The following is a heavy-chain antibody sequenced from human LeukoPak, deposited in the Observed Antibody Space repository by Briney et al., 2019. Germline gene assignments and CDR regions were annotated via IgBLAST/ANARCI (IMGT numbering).Heavy chain of an antibody. J-gene: IGHJ4*02. CDR3: AKAGGSYYNFDY. Sequence: GGSLRLSCAGSGFKFGSYTMNWVRQAPGKGLGWVSFITSGSSHIYYADSVKGRFTVSRDNAQNSLFLHMTNLRAEDTAVYYCAKAGGSYYNFDYWGQGTLVTVSS. D-gene: IGHD1-26*01. CDR1: GFKFGSYT. V-gene: IGHV3-21*04. CDR2: ITSGSSHI.